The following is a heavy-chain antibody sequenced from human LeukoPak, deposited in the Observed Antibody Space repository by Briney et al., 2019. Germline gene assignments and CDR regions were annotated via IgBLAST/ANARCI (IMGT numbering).Heavy chain of an antibody. J-gene: IGHJ6*03. CDR2: IYYSGNT. V-gene: IGHV4-39*07. CDR1: GGSFNSYSYY. D-gene: IGHD5-18*01. Sequence: NTSETLSLTCTVSGGSFNSYSYYWGWVRQPPGKGLEWIGSIYYSGNTYYNPSLKSRVTISVDMSKNQFSLKLSSVTAADTAVYYCARVLWLMDYYYYMDVWGKGTTVTVSS. CDR3: ARVLWLMDYYYYMDV.